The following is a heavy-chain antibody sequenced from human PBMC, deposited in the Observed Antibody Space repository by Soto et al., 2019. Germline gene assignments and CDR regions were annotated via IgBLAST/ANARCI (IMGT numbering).Heavy chain of an antibody. V-gene: IGHV2-5*01. D-gene: IGHD2-8*01. Sequence: SGPTLVNPTQTLTLTCTFSGFSLSTSGVGVGWIRQPPGKALEWLALIYWNDDKRYSPSLKSRLTITKDTSKNQVVLTMTNMDPVDTATYYCAHSSPYCTNGVCYHFDYWGQGTLVNVSS. CDR3: AHSSPYCTNGVCYHFDY. CDR2: IYWNDDK. J-gene: IGHJ4*02. CDR1: GFSLSTSGVG.